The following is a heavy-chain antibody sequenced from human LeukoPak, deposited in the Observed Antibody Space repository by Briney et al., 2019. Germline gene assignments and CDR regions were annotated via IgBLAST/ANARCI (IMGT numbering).Heavy chain of an antibody. Sequence: PGGSLRLSCAASGFTFSSYAMSWVRQAPGKGLEWVSAISGSGGSTYYADSVKGRFTISRDNSKNTLYLQMNSLRAEDTAVYYCAKRRYYDSSGFPHDLDYWGQGTLVTVSS. CDR1: GFTFSSYA. CDR2: ISGSGGST. V-gene: IGHV3-23*01. D-gene: IGHD3-22*01. CDR3: AKRRYYDSSGFPHDLDY. J-gene: IGHJ4*02.